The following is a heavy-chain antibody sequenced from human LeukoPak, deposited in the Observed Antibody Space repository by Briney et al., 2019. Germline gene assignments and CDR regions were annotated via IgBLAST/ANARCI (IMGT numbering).Heavy chain of an antibody. CDR2: INSDGNKT. CDR3: ARESGWAGLSTDY. V-gene: IGHV3-74*01. CDR1: GFTFSSYW. Sequence: SGGSLRLSCAASGFTFSSYWMHWVRQGPGKGLVWVSRINSDGNKTTYADSVKGRFTISRDNAKNTLYLQMNSLRAEDTAVYYCARESGWAGLSTDYWGQGTLVTVSS. D-gene: IGHD3-16*02. J-gene: IGHJ4*02.